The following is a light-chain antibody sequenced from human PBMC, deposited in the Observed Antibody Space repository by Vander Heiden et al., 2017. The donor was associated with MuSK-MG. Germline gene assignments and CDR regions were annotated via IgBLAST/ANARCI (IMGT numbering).Light chain of an antibody. CDR1: QGMSIY. V-gene: IGKV1-39*01. J-gene: IGKJ1*01. CDR3: LQNDSDPQT. Sequence: DIHTTHSHSSLSAAVGDRVTIACRASQGMSIYLNWSPQKPGKAPMLLIYAASSLQSGVPLRFSGSGSAPDFTLTISRLLPEDFATYYCLQNDSDPQTFGPGTKVEIK. CDR2: AAS.